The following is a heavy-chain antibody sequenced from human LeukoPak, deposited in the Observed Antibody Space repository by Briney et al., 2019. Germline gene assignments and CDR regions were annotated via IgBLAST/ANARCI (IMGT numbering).Heavy chain of an antibody. CDR2: ISSSGSTI. Sequence: GGSLRLSCAASGFTFSDYYMSWIRQAPGKGLEWVSYISSSGSTIYYADSVKGRFTISRDNSKNTLYLQMNSLRAEDTAVYYCAKDFFGYSYGYNFDYWGQGTLVTVSS. D-gene: IGHD5-18*01. CDR1: GFTFSDYY. V-gene: IGHV3-11*04. CDR3: AKDFFGYSYGYNFDY. J-gene: IGHJ4*02.